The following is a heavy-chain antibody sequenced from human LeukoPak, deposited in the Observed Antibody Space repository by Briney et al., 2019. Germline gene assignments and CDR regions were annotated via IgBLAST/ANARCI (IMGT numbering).Heavy chain of an antibody. V-gene: IGHV4-59*11. CDR1: GGSISSHY. CDR2: IHYSGST. J-gene: IGHJ5*02. CDR3: ARVTVKWNDVTWFDP. D-gene: IGHD1-1*01. Sequence: SETLSLTCTVSGGSISSHYWSWIRQPPGEGLEWIGNIHYSGSTNYNPSLKSRVTISVDTSKDQFTLKLNSVTAADTAVYYCARVTVKWNDVTWFDPWGQGILVTVSS.